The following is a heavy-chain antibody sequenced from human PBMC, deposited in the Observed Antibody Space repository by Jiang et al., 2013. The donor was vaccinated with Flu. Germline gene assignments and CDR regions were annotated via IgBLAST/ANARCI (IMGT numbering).Heavy chain of an antibody. V-gene: IGHV1-69*06. J-gene: IGHJ3*02. Sequence: SVKVSCKASGGTSAVMLSAGCDRPLDKDLSGWEESSLYFGTTNYAQNFQGRVTITADKSTSTVYMELSSLRSDDTAVYYCARGKQQLADFFEMWGQGTVVTVSS. CDR3: ARGKQQLADFFEM. D-gene: IGHD6-13*01. CDR1: GGTSAVML. CDR2: SSLYFGTT.